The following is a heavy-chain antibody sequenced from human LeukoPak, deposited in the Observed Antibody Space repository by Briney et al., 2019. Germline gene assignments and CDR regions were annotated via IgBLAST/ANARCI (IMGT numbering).Heavy chain of an antibody. V-gene: IGHV1-46*03. CDR3: SKDPRNILTGYDDGLDI. CDR2: INPKFDNT. J-gene: IGHJ3*02. Sequence: ASVTLSCKASGYTSSNYCIHWVRQAPGQGLEWMGIINPKFDNTIYAQMFQGRVTMTWDMSTSTVYMELSTLRSDDTSVYYCSKDPRNILTGYDDGLDIWGQGTMVTVSS. CDR1: GYTSSNYC. D-gene: IGHD3-9*01.